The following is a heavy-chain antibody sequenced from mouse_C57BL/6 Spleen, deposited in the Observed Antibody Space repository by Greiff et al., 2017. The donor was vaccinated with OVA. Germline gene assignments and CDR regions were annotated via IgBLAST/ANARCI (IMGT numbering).Heavy chain of an antibody. CDR1: GFTFSDYG. Sequence: VQLQQSGGGLVKPGGSLKLSCAASGFTFSDYGMHWVRQAPEKGLEWVAYISSGSSTIYYADTVKGRFTISRDNAKNTLFLQMTSLRSEDTAMYYCARRALMDYWGQGTSVTVSS. CDR2: ISSGSSTI. J-gene: IGHJ4*01. CDR3: ARRALMDY. V-gene: IGHV5-17*01.